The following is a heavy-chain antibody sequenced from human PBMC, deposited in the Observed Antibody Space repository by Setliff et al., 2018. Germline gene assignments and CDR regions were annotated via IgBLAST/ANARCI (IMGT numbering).Heavy chain of an antibody. CDR2: IYYSGST. V-gene: IGHV4-39*07. D-gene: IGHD5-12*01. Sequence: SETLSLTCTVSGGSISSSSYYWGWIRQPPGKGLEWIGSIYYSGSTYYNPSLKSRVTISVDTSKNQFSLKLSSVTAADTAVYYCARSGWLREYYFDYWGQGTLVTVSS. CDR1: GGSISSSSYY. J-gene: IGHJ4*02. CDR3: ARSGWLREYYFDY.